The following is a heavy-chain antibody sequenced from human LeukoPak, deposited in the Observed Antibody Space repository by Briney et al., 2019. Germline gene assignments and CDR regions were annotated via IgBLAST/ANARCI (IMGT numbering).Heavy chain of an antibody. J-gene: IGHJ5*02. CDR2: IYHSGTT. CDR3: ARDAQQDIVVVPAAKFDP. CDR1: GGSISSSNW. V-gene: IGHV4-4*02. Sequence: SETLSLTCAVSGGSISSSNWWSWVRQPPGKGLEWIGEIYHSGTTNYNPSLKSRVTISVDKSKNQFSLKLSSVTAADTAVYYCARDAQQDIVVVPAAKFDPWGQGTLVTVSS. D-gene: IGHD2-2*01.